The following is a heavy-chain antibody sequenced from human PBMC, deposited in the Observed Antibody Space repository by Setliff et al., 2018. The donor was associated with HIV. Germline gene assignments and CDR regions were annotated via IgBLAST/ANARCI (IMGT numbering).Heavy chain of an antibody. D-gene: IGHD4-17*01. CDR1: GFSFNNYW. CDR3: ARGQTSVTLQFDH. CDR2: IDLDGSEK. Sequence: PGGSLRLSCVASGFSFNNYWMCWVRQAPGQGLEWVANIDLDGSEKNYVESVKGRFTISRDNAENSLFLQMNSLRAEDTAVYYCARGQTSVTLQFDHWGQGTLVTVPQ. J-gene: IGHJ4*02. V-gene: IGHV3-7*01.